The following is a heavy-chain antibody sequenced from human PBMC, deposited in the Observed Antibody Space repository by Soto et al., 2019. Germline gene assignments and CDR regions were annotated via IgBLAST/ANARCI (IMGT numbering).Heavy chain of an antibody. J-gene: IGHJ4*02. Sequence: GGSLRLSCAASGLTFSGSAMIWVRQAPGKGLEWVSSISVTGASTYYADSVQGRFTVSRDNSKDTFFLEMNSLRAEDTAVYFCAKIRSIAAAFSDYWGQGTLVTVSS. V-gene: IGHV3-23*01. CDR2: ISVTGAST. D-gene: IGHD6-13*01. CDR3: AKIRSIAAAFSDY. CDR1: GLTFSGSA.